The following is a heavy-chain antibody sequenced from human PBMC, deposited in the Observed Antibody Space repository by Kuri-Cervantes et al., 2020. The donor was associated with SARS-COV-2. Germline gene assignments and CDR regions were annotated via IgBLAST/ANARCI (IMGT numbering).Heavy chain of an antibody. Sequence: GGSLRLSCQGSGYSFKDFWFSWVRQMPGKGLEWMGRIDPSDSYTHYNPSFQGHVTFSADKSISTAYLEWSSLSASDTAMYFWAREMSESTSGSWFDPWGQGTLVTVSS. V-gene: IGHV5-10-1*01. CDR3: AREMSESTSGSWFDP. CDR1: GYSFKDFW. D-gene: IGHD1-14*01. CDR2: IDPSDSYT. J-gene: IGHJ5*02.